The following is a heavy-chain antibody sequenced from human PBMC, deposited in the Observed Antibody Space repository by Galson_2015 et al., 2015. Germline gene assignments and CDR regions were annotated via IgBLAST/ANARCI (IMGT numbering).Heavy chain of an antibody. V-gene: IGHV3-33*01. J-gene: IGHJ4*02. Sequence: SLRLSCAASGFTFSSYGMHWVRQAPGKGLEWVAVIWYDGSNKYYADSVKGRFTISRDNSKNTLYLQMNSQRAEDTAVYYCARSRYCSGGICYSVFDYWRQGTLITVSS. CDR1: GFTFSSYG. D-gene: IGHD2-15*01. CDR2: IWYDGSNK. CDR3: ARSRYCSGGICYSVFDY.